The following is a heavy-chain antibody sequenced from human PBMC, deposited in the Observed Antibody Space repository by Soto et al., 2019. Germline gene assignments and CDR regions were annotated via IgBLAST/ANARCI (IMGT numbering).Heavy chain of an antibody. CDR2: ISYDGSNK. V-gene: IGHV3-30-3*01. J-gene: IGHJ6*02. CDR1: GFTFSSYA. Sequence: QVQLVESGGGVVQPGRSLRLSCAASGFTFSSYAMHWVRQAPGKGLEWVAVISYDGSNKYYADSVKGRFTISRDNSKNTLYLQMNSLRAEDTGVYYCARDRGGGIAVAGHYYYYGMDVWGQGTTVTVSS. D-gene: IGHD6-19*01. CDR3: ARDRGGGIAVAGHYYYYGMDV.